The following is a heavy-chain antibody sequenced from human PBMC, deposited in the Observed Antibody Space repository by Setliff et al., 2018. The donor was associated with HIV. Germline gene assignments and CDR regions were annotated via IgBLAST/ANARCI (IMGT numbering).Heavy chain of an antibody. CDR3: ATSLNGDSEPWYFDF. J-gene: IGHJ2*01. Sequence: TSETLSLTCTVSGASITGFYWIWIRQTPGNGLEWIGQIYYNGITNYNPSLKSRVSMSMHTSKNQLSLNLKPVTAADTAFYYLATSLNGDSEPWYFDFWGRGSLVTVSS. D-gene: IGHD4-17*01. CDR2: IYYNGIT. V-gene: IGHV4-59*01. CDR1: GASITGFY.